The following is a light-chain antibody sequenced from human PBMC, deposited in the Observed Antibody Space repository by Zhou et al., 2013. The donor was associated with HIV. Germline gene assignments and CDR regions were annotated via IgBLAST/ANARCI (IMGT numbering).Light chain of an antibody. CDR1: QGISNY. J-gene: IGKJ1*01. Sequence: IQMTQSPSSLSASVGDRVTITCRASQGISNYLAWYQQEPGKVPNLLIYAASTLQSGVPSRFSGSGFGTDFTLTISSLQPEDVATYYCQKYNSAPRTFGQGTKVEIK. CDR2: AAS. CDR3: QKYNSAPRT. V-gene: IGKV1-27*01.